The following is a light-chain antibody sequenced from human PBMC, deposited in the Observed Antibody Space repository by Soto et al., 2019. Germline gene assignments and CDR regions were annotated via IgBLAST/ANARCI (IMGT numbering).Light chain of an antibody. CDR2: EVS. CDR3: SSYTSSNTGV. Sequence: QSALTQPASVSGSPGQSITISCTGTSSDVGGYNYVSWYQQHPGKAPKLMIYEVSNRPSGVSNRFSACKSGNTASLTISGLQAEDEADYYCSSYTSSNTGVFGGGTKLTVL. CDR1: SSDVGGYNY. V-gene: IGLV2-14*01. J-gene: IGLJ3*02.